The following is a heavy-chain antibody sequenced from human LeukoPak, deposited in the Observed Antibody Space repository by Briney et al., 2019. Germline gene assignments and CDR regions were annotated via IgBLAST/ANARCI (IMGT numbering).Heavy chain of an antibody. CDR2: ISSSSSYI. CDR1: GFTFSSYS. J-gene: IGHJ4*02. V-gene: IGHV3-21*01. D-gene: IGHD7-27*01. CDR3: ARDFSVPRVTGARDTFDY. Sequence: PGGSLRLSCAASGFTFSSYSMNWVRQAPGKGLEWVSSISSSSSYIYYADSVKGRFTISRDNAKNSLYLQMNSLRAEDTAVYYCARDFSVPRVTGARDTFDYWGQGTLVTVSS.